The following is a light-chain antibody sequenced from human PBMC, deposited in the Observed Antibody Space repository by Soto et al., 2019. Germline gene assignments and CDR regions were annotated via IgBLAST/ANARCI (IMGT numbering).Light chain of an antibody. V-gene: IGKV3-20*01. Sequence: EIVLTQSPGTLSLSPGERATLSCRASQSVSSSYLAWYQQKPGQAPRLRIYGASSRATGIPDRFSGSGSGTDFTLTISRLEPEDFAVYYCQQYGSSLRTFGQGTKVDIK. CDR3: QQYGSSLRT. CDR2: GAS. J-gene: IGKJ1*01. CDR1: QSVSSSY.